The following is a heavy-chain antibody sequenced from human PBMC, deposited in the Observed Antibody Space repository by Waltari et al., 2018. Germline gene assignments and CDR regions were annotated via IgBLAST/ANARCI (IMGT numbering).Heavy chain of an antibody. J-gene: IGHJ3*02. Sequence: QVQLQEAGPGLVKPSETLYLTCTVAGGAIGSYYWSWLRQPAGKGLEWIGRIYTSGSTNYNPSLKSRVTMSVDTSKNQFSLKLSSVTAADTAVYYCARNPVPAATHDAFDIWGQGTMVTVSS. D-gene: IGHD2-2*01. V-gene: IGHV4-4*07. CDR3: ARNPVPAATHDAFDI. CDR1: GGAIGSYY. CDR2: IYTSGST.